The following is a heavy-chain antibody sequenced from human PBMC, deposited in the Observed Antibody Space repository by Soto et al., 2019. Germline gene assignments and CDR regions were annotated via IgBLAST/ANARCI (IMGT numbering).Heavy chain of an antibody. J-gene: IGHJ4*02. CDR1: GGSISSSSYY. CDR3: ARQTRITMIVVVITTYDYFDY. D-gene: IGHD3-22*01. CDR2: INHSGST. Sequence: SETLSLTCTVSGGSISSSSYYWGWIRQPPGKGLEWIGEINHSGSTNYNPSLKSRVTISVDTSKNQFSLKLSSVTAADTAVYYCARQTRITMIVVVITTYDYFDYWGQGTLVTVSS. V-gene: IGHV4-39*01.